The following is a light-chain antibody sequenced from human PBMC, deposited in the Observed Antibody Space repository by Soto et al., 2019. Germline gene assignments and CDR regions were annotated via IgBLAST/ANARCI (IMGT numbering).Light chain of an antibody. J-gene: IGKJ1*01. Sequence: EIVMTQSPVTLSVSPGERATLSCRASQSVSSNLAWYQQKPGQAPRLLIYGASTRATGVPARFSGSGSGTEFTLTSSSLQSEYVAVYYYQHYNNWPPLTFGQGTKVEIK. CDR1: QSVSSN. V-gene: IGKV3-15*01. CDR3: QHYNNWPPLT. CDR2: GAS.